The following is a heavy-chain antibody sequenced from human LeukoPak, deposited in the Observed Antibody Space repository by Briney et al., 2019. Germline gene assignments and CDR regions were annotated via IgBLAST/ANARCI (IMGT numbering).Heavy chain of an antibody. CDR2: IYYSGST. CDR1: GGSVSDYY. CDR3: ARVTGYMTEDYFDY. Sequence: SETLSLTCTVSGGSVSDYYWSWIRQPPGKGLEWIGYIYYSGSTNYNPSLKSRVTISVDTSKNQFSLKLSSVTAADTAVYYCARVTGYMTEDYFDYWGQGTLITVSS. J-gene: IGHJ4*02. V-gene: IGHV4-59*02. D-gene: IGHD6-13*01.